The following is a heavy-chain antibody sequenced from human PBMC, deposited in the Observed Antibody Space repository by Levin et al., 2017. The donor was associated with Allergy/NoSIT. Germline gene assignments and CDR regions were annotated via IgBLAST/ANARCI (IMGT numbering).Heavy chain of an antibody. J-gene: IGHJ3*02. CDR2: ISGSGGST. V-gene: IGHV3-23*01. D-gene: IGHD3-22*01. CDR3: AKIVQSYYDSSGYYYDGAFDI. Sequence: GGSLRLSCAASGFTFSSYAMSWVRQAPGKGLEWVSAISGSGGSTYYADSVKGRFTISRDNSKNTLYLQMNSLRAEDTAVYYCAKIVQSYYDSSGYYYDGAFDIWGQGTMVTVSS. CDR1: GFTFSSYA.